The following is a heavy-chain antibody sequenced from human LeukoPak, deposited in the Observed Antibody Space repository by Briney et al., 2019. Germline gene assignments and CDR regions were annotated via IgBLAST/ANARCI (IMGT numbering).Heavy chain of an antibody. CDR1: GYTFTSYG. D-gene: IGHD3-22*01. CDR3: ARDFAGDSSGYSDY. CDR2: ISAYNGNT. J-gene: IGHJ4*02. Sequence: ASVKVSCKASGYTFTSYGISWVRQAPGQGLEWMGWISAYNGNTSYAQKFQGRVTMTRDTSTSTVYMELSSLRSEDTAVYYCARDFAGDSSGYSDYWGQGTLVTVSS. V-gene: IGHV1-18*01.